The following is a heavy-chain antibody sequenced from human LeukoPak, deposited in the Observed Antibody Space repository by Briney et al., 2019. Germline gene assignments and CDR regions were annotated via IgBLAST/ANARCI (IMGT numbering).Heavy chain of an antibody. CDR2: IWFDGTST. D-gene: IGHD3-16*01. Sequence: AGGTLRLSCVASGLSFSSYGMHWVRQAPDKGLEWVAYIWFDGTSTHYGDSVKGRFNISRDNSKNTLHLQMNSLRTEDTAVYHCAKDSGNWGIDFWGQGTLVTVSS. V-gene: IGHV3-30*02. CDR3: AKDSGNWGIDF. CDR1: GLSFSSYG. J-gene: IGHJ4*02.